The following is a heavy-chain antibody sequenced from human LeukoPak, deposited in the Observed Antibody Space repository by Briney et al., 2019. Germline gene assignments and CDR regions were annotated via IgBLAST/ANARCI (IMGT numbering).Heavy chain of an antibody. J-gene: IGHJ4*02. CDR3: AKRGYYYDSSGYAFDY. D-gene: IGHD3-22*01. V-gene: IGHV3-23*01. Sequence: GRSLRLSCAASGFTFDDYAMHWVRQAPGKGLEWVSAISGSGGSTYYADSVKGRFTISRDNSKNTLYLQMNSLRAEDTAVYYCAKRGYYYDSSGYAFDYWGQGTLVTVSS. CDR2: ISGSGGST. CDR1: GFTFDDYA.